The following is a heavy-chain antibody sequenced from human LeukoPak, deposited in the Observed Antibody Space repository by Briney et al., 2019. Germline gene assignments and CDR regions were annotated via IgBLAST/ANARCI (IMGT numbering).Heavy chain of an antibody. D-gene: IGHD3-22*01. Sequence: PGGSLRLSCAASGFTFSSYSMNWVRQAPGKGLGWVSYISSSSSTIYYADSVKGRFTISRDNAKNSLYLQMNSLRAEDTAVYYCARDYYETFDYWGQGTLVTVSS. CDR2: ISSSSSTI. V-gene: IGHV3-48*01. CDR3: ARDYYETFDY. J-gene: IGHJ4*02. CDR1: GFTFSSYS.